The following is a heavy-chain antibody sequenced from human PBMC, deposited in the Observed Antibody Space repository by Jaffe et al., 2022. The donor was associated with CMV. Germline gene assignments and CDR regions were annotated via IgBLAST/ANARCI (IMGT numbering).Heavy chain of an antibody. CDR1: GGSISSSSYY. CDR2: IYYSGST. J-gene: IGHJ5*02. D-gene: IGHD6-13*01. V-gene: IGHV4-39*01. CDR3: ARHPRGIAAAGTSWFDP. Sequence: QLQLQESGPGLVKPSETLSLTCTVSGGSISSSSYYWGWIRQPPGKGLEWIGSIYYSGSTYYNPSLKSRVTISVDTSKNQFSLKLSSVTAADTAVYYCARHPRGIAAAGTSWFDPWGQGTLVTVSS.